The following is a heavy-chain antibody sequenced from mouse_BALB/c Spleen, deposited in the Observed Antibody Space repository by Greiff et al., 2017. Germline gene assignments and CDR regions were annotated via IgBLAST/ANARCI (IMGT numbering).Heavy chain of an antibody. CDR3: ARDAGLGWLLD. CDR2: IYYSGTI. CDR1: GISITTGNYR. Sequence: EVKLMESGPGLVKPSQTVSLTCTVTGISITTGNYRWSWIRQFPGNKLEWIGYIYYSGTITYNPSLTSRTTITRDTSKNQFFLEMNSLTAEDTATYYCARDAGLGWLLDWGQGTTLTVSS. J-gene: IGHJ2*01. V-gene: IGHV3-5*02. D-gene: IGHD2-3*01.